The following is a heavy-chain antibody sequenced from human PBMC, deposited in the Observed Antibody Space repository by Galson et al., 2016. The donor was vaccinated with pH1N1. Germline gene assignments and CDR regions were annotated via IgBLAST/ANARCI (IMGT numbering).Heavy chain of an antibody. CDR3: IPFRWAHNWFDP. CDR1: GFPFEEYH. D-gene: IGHD3-3*02. V-gene: IGHV3-49*02. Sequence: SLRLSCATSGFPFEEYHIFWVRQAPEMGLEWVSFIRSTVYGETKEYAAAVKGRFVISRDNSKRVAYLQMNSLKTEDTAHYYCIPFRWAHNWFDPWGHGSPVIVS. J-gene: IGHJ5*02. CDR2: IRSTVYGETK.